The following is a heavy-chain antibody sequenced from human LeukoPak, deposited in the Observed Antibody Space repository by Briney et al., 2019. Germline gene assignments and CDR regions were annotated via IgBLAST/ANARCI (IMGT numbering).Heavy chain of an antibody. Sequence: SETLSLTCAVSGGSISSGGYSWSWIRQPPGKGLEWIGYIYHSGSTYYNPSLKSRVTLSVDRSKNQFSLKPSSVTAADTAVYYCASRDYYGMDVWGQGTTVTVSS. J-gene: IGHJ6*02. CDR1: GGSISSGGYS. CDR3: ASRDYYGMDV. CDR2: IYHSGST. V-gene: IGHV4-30-2*01.